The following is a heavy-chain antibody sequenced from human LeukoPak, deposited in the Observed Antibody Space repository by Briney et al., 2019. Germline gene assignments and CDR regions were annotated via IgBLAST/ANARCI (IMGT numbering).Heavy chain of an antibody. J-gene: IGHJ4*02. CDR2: IYYSGNT. V-gene: IGHV4-30-4*07. D-gene: IGHD3-3*01. CDR1: GGPISSGGYY. CDR3: ARGERYDFHFDY. Sequence: PSQTLSLTCAVSGGPISSGGYYWSWIRQPPGKGLEWIGYIYYSGNTYYNPSLKSRVTISVDTSKNQFSLKLSSVTAADTAVYYCARGERYDFHFDYWGQGTLVTVSS.